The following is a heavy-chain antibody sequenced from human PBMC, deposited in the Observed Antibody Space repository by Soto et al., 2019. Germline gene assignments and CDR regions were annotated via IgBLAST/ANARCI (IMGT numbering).Heavy chain of an antibody. J-gene: IGHJ6*03. V-gene: IGHV3-48*01. CDR1: GFTFSSYA. Sequence: GGSLRLSCAASGFTFSSYAMNWVRQAPGKGLEWVSYISSGSSTIYYADSVKGRFTISRDNAKNSLYLQMNSLRADDTAVYYCAKDYYDILTGYPYYYYMDVWGKGTTVTVSS. CDR2: ISSGSSTI. D-gene: IGHD3-9*01. CDR3: AKDYYDILTGYPYYYYMDV.